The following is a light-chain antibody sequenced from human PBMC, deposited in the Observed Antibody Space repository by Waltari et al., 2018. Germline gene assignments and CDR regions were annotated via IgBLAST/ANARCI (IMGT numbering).Light chain of an antibody. Sequence: EIVLTQSPGTLSLSPGDRATLSCRASQTVDNNYLAWYQQKPGQAPRLLIYGASNRATDIPDRFSGSGSGTDVALTIVRLEPEDFAVYYCQHYVRFFPVTFGGGTKVEIK. CDR3: QHYVRFFPVT. CDR2: GAS. J-gene: IGKJ4*01. V-gene: IGKV3-20*01. CDR1: QTVDNNY.